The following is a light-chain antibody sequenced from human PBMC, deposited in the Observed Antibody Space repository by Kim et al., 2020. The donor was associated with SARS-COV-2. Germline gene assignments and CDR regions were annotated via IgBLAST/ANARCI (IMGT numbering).Light chain of an antibody. CDR2: EVS. V-gene: IGLV2-23*02. CDR1: SSDVGGYNV. J-gene: IGLJ1*01. CDR3: CSYAGSATFV. Sequence: GQSITVSCTGTSSDVGGYNVVSWYQQHPGKAPKLMIYEVSQRPSGVSNRFSGSKSGNTASLTISGLQAEDEADYYCCSYAGSATFVFGTGTKVTVL.